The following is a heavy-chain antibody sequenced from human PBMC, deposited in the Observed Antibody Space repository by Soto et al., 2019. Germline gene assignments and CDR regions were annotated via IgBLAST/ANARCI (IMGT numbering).Heavy chain of an antibody. V-gene: IGHV3-53*01. J-gene: IGHJ4*02. CDR2: IYSGDST. Sequence: EVQLVESGGGLIQPGGSLRLSCAASGFIVSSNYMSWVRQAPGKGLEWVSIIYSGDSTDYADSVKGRFTISRDNSNNTLYLQMNSLRPEDTAVYYCARGVGMATTNWGLGTLVTVSS. CDR3: ARGVGMATTN. D-gene: IGHD5-12*01. CDR1: GFIVSSNY.